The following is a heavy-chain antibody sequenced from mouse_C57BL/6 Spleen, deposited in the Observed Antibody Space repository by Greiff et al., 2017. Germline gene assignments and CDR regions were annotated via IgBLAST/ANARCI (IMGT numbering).Heavy chain of an antibody. J-gene: IGHJ2*01. D-gene: IGHD1-1*01. CDR1: GSTFSSYG. V-gene: IGHV5-6*01. CDR2: ISSGGSYT. Sequence: DVHLVESGGDLVKPGGSLKLSCAASGSTFSSYGMSWVRQTPDKRLEWVATISSGGSYTYYPDSVKGRFTISRDNAKNTLYLQMSSLKSEDTAMYYCARQGGSSSFDYWGQGTTLTVSS. CDR3: ARQGGSSSFDY.